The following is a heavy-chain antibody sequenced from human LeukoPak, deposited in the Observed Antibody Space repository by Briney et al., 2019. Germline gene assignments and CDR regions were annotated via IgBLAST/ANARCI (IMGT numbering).Heavy chain of an antibody. CDR1: GGSISSYY. V-gene: IGHV4-59*08. D-gene: IGHD3-3*01. Sequence: SETLSLTCTVSGGSISSYYWSWIRQPPGKGLEWIGYIYYSGSTNYNPSLKSRVTISVDTSKNQFSLKLSSVTAADTAVYYCARPVLRFLEWFDYPVWFDPWGQGTLVTVSS. J-gene: IGHJ5*02. CDR3: ARPVLRFLEWFDYPVWFDP. CDR2: IYYSGST.